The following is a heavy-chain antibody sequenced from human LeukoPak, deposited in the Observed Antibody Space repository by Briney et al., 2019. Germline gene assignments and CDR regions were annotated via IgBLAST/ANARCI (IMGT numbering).Heavy chain of an antibody. Sequence: PSETLSLTCTVFGGSISSSSYYWGWIRQPLGKGLEWIGSGHYSGTTYYNPSLQSRVTMSVDTSKNQFSLKLSSVTAADTAVYYCVSQTDRSFYSSGWYAGYWGQGTLVTVSS. V-gene: IGHV4-39*01. CDR1: GGSISSSSYY. D-gene: IGHD6-19*01. CDR2: GHYSGTT. CDR3: VSQTDRSFYSSGWYAGY. J-gene: IGHJ4*02.